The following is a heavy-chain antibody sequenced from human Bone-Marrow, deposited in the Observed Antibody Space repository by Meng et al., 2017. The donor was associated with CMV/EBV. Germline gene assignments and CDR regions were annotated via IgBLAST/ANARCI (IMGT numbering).Heavy chain of an antibody. CDR1: GFTFSNAW. D-gene: IGHD2-21*02. CDR3: AFTRAPYCGGACFDY. Sequence: GESLKISCAASGFTFSNAWMSWVRQAPGKGLEWVGRIKSKTDGGTTDYAAPVKGRFTISRDDSKNTLYLQMNSLKTEDTAVYYCAFTRAPYCGGACFDYWGQGTLVTVSS. V-gene: IGHV3-15*01. CDR2: IKSKTDGGTT. J-gene: IGHJ4*02.